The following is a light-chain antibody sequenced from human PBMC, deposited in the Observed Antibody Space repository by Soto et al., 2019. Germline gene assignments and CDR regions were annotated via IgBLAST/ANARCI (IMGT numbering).Light chain of an antibody. V-gene: IGKV3-15*01. Sequence: EIVVTQSPGILSVSPGDRATLSCRASQSVGRNLAWYQQKPGQAPTLLIYAASTRATGLPARFSGSGSGTDFTLTISSLQSEDFAAYYCQEYSKWPLFTFGPGTRVD. J-gene: IGKJ3*01. CDR1: QSVGRN. CDR3: QEYSKWPLFT. CDR2: AAS.